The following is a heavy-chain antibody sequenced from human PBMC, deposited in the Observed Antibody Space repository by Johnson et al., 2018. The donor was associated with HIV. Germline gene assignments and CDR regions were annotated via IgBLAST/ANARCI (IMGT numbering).Heavy chain of an antibody. J-gene: IGHJ3*02. D-gene: IGHD2-2*01. Sequence: VQLVESGGGVVQPGRSLRLSCAASGFTFSSYAMHWVRQAPGKGLEWISYISSSGTAIYYADSVKGRFTISRDNAKNSLYLQMNSLRAEDTAVYYCARDRVGVAAAKGDHDAFDIWGQGTLVTVSS. CDR2: ISSSGTAI. CDR1: GFTFSSYA. CDR3: ARDRVGVAAAKGDHDAFDI. V-gene: IGHV3-48*04.